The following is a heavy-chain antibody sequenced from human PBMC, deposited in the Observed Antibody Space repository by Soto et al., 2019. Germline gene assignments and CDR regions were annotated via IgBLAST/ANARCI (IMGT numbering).Heavy chain of an antibody. V-gene: IGHV5-10-1*01. CDR3: ARARNSVWYYYGMDV. CDR1: GYSFTSYW. D-gene: IGHD3-16*01. CDR2: IDPSDSYT. J-gene: IGHJ6*02. Sequence: GESLKISCKVSGYSFTSYWISWVRQMPGKGLEWMGRIDPSDSYTNYSPSFQGHVTISADKSISTAYLQWSSLKASDTAMYYCARARNSVWYYYGMDVWGQGTTVTVSS.